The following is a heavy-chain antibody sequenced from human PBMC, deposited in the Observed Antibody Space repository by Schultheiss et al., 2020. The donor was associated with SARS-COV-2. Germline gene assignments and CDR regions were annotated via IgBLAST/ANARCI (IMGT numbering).Heavy chain of an antibody. CDR1: GFTFAGYA. CDR3: ARVRYGGNYYYYGMDV. CDR2: INNSGAST. J-gene: IGHJ6*02. V-gene: IGHV3-23*01. D-gene: IGHD4-17*01. Sequence: GGSLRLSCAPSGFTFAGYALRWVRQAPGKGLEWVSGINNSGASTYYADSVKGRFTISRDNSKNTLYLQMNSLRDEDTAVYYCARVRYGGNYYYYGMDVWGQGTTVTVSS.